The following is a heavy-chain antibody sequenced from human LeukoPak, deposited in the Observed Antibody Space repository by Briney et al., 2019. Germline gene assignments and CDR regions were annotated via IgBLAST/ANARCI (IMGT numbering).Heavy chain of an antibody. V-gene: IGHV4-34*01. J-gene: IGHJ4*02. CDR2: INHSGST. D-gene: IGHD2-15*01. CDR1: GGSFSGYY. CDR3: ARGRYCSGGSCYSRYHYFDY. Sequence: SETLSLTCAVYGGSFSGYYWSWIRQPPGKGLEWIGEINHSGSTNYNPSLKSRVTISVDTSKNQFYLKLRSVTAADTAVYYCARGRYCSGGSCYSRYHYFDYWGQGTLVTVSS.